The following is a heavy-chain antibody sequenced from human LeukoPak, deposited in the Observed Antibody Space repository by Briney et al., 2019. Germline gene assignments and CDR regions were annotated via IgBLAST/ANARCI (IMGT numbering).Heavy chain of an antibody. CDR1: GGSISSYY. D-gene: IGHD3-10*01. Sequence: PSETLSLTCTVSGGSISSYYWSWIRQPPGKGLEWIGYIYYSGSTNYNPSLKSRVTISVDTSKNQFSLKLSSVTAADTAVYYCARDRYGEAHFDYWGQGTLVTVSS. CDR3: ARDRYGEAHFDY. V-gene: IGHV4-59*01. CDR2: IYYSGST. J-gene: IGHJ4*02.